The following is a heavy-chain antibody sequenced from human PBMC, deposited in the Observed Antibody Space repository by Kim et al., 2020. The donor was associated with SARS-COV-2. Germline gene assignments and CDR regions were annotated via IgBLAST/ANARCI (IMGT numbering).Heavy chain of an antibody. D-gene: IGHD6-13*01. CDR2: IYYSGST. Sequence: SETLSLTCSVSGGSFTSTSYYWGWIRQPPGKGLEWIGSIYYSGSTYNNPSLKSRVTISVDRSKNQFSLKLSSVTAADTAVYYCSRLAISAAGTDWFDPWGQGTLVTVSS. CDR1: GGSFTSTSYY. CDR3: SRLAISAAGTDWFDP. J-gene: IGHJ5*02. V-gene: IGHV4-39*01.